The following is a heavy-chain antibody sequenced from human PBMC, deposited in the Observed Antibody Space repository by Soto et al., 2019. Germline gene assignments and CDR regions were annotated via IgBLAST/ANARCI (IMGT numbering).Heavy chain of an antibody. CDR3: VRDGTKNLRDRFDP. V-gene: IGHV4-4*02. D-gene: IGHD1-1*01. CDR2: VYNDGSA. CDR1: GVSISSGNW. J-gene: IGHJ5*02. Sequence: PSETLSLTCDVSGVSISSGNWWSWVRQPPGKGLEWIAEVYNDGSANYHPSLESRATISVDRSKNQFSLRLSSATAADTGKYYCVRDGTKNLRDRFDPWGRGILVTVSS.